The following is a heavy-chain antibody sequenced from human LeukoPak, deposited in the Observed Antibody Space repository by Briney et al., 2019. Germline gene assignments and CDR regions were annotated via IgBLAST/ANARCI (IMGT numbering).Heavy chain of an antibody. CDR3: ARTTAYCGGDCFDAFDI. CDR1: GFTFSSYS. D-gene: IGHD2-21*02. CDR2: TSSSSSYI. V-gene: IGHV3-21*01. Sequence: GGSLRLSCAASGFTFSSYSMNWVRQAPGKGLEWVSSTSSSSSYIYYADSVKGRFTISRDNAKNSPYLQMNSLRAEDTAVYYCARTTAYCGGDCFDAFDIWGQGTMVTVSS. J-gene: IGHJ3*02.